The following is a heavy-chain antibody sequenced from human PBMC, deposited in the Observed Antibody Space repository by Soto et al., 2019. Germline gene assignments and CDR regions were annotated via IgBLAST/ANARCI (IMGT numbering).Heavy chain of an antibody. CDR3: ARNYGHAFDI. V-gene: IGHV4-59*01. J-gene: IGHJ3*02. CDR1: GGSIRSYY. CDR2: IYYSGST. Sequence: SETLSLTCTVSGGSIRSYYWSWFRQPPGKGLEWIGYIYYSGSTNYNPSLKSRVTISVDTSKNQFSLKLSSVTAADTAVYYCARNYGHAFDIWGQGTMVTVS. D-gene: IGHD1-7*01.